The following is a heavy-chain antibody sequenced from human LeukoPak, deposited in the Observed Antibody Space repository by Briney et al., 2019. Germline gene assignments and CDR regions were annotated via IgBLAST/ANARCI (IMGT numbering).Heavy chain of an antibody. CDR3: ARGRSRDGYNF. CDR2: VGVSGANT. J-gene: IGHJ4*02. V-gene: IGHV3-23*01. D-gene: IGHD5-24*01. Sequence: GGSLRLSCAASGFTFSNYAMSWVRQAPGKGLEWVSTVGVSGANTFYADSVKGRFTISRDNAKNSLYLQMNSLRAEDTAVYYCARGRSRDGYNFWGQGTLVTVSS. CDR1: GFTFSNYA.